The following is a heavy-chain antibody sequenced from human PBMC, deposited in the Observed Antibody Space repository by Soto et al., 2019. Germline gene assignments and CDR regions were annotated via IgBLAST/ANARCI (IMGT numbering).Heavy chain of an antibody. J-gene: IGHJ6*02. V-gene: IGHV1-2*02. CDR3: ARNPSSNYDILTGAPRYYYGMDV. D-gene: IGHD3-9*01. Sequence: GASVKVSCKASGYTFTGYYMHWVRQAPGQGLEWMGWINPNSGGTNYSQKFQGRVTITRDTSTSTAYMDLRSLRSDDTAVYYCARNPSSNYDILTGAPRYYYGMDVWGQGTTVTVSS. CDR1: GYTFTGYY. CDR2: INPNSGGT.